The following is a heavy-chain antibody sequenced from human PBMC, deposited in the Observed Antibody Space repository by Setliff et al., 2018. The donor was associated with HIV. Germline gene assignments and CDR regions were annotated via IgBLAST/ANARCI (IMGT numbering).Heavy chain of an antibody. CDR2: IYTNGYT. CDR3: AAFFVTPMTTQDF. V-gene: IGHV4-61*09. CDR1: GGSIRSGSYY. Sequence: SETLSLTCTVSGGSIRSGSYYWTWIRQPAGKGPEWIGHIYTNGYTNYNPSLKSRVTISVDTSRDQFSLQLTSVTAADTAVYYCAAFFVTPMTTQDFWGQGTLVPVS. J-gene: IGHJ4*02. D-gene: IGHD4-4*01.